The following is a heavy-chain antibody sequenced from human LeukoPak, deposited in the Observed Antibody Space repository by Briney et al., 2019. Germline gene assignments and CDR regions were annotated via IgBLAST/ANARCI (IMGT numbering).Heavy chain of an antibody. Sequence: GRSLRLSCAASGFTFSSYWMRWVRQDPGKGREWGANIKQDESEKDYVDSVKGRFIISRDNAKNSLYLQMNNLRVEDTAVYYCAREGKPAAADYWGQGALVTVSS. V-gene: IGHV3-7*01. CDR3: AREGKPAAADY. CDR2: IKQDESEK. J-gene: IGHJ4*02. D-gene: IGHD3-10*01. CDR1: GFTFSSYW.